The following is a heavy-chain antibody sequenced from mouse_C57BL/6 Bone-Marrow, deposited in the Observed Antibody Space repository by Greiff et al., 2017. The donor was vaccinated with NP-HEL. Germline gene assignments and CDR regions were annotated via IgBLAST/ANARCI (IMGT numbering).Heavy chain of an antibody. CDR2: IDPEDGET. CDR3: ASNPYGNSFFYAMDY. CDR1: GFNIKDYY. Sequence: VHVKQSGAELVKPGASVKLSCTASGFNIKDYYMHWVKQRTEQGLEWIGRIDPEDGETKYAPKFQGKATITADTSSNTAYLQLSSLTSEDTAVYYCASNPYGNSFFYAMDYWGQGTSVTVSS. J-gene: IGHJ4*01. V-gene: IGHV14-2*01. D-gene: IGHD2-1*01.